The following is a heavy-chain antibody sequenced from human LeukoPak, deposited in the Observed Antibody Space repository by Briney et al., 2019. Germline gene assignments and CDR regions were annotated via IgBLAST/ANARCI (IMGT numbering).Heavy chain of an antibody. CDR2: IYSGGST. D-gene: IGHD4-17*01. CDR3: VRGDYGDYTLFDY. Sequence: PGGSLRLSCAASGFTVSSNYMSWVRQAPGKGLEWGSVIYSGGSTYYADSVKGRFTISRYNSKNTLYPQMNSLRAEDTAVYYCVRGDYGDYTLFDYWGQGTLVTVSS. CDR1: GFTVSSNY. V-gene: IGHV3-53*01. J-gene: IGHJ4*02.